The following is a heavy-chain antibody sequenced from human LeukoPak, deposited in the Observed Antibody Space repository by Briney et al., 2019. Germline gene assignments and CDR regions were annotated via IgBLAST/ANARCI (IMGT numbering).Heavy chain of an antibody. CDR2: ISAYNGNT. CDR3: ARVHSPRFVVVPAANRRDAFDI. J-gene: IGHJ3*02. CDR1: GYTFTSYG. V-gene: IGHV1-18*01. Sequence: ASVKVSCKASGYTFTSYGISWVRQAPGRGLEWMGWISAYNGNTNYAQKLQGRVTVTTDTSTSTAYMELRSLRSDDTAVYYCARVHSPRFVVVPAANRRDAFDIWGQGTMVTVSS. D-gene: IGHD2-2*01.